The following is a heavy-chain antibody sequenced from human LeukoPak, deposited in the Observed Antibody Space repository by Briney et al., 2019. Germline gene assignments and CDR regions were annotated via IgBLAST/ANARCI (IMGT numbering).Heavy chain of an antibody. V-gene: IGHV4-39*01. CDR3: ARVWRPDFWSGYPPRRYNWLDP. CDR2: VYYSGSP. J-gene: IGHJ5*02. D-gene: IGHD3-3*01. Sequence: PSETLSLTCTVSGGSITSSSYYWGWIRQPPGKGLEWIGSVYYSGSPYYNPSLKSRVIMSVDTSKNQFSLKLSSVTAADTAVYYCARVWRPDFWSGYPPRRYNWLDPWGQGTLVTVSS. CDR1: GGSITSSSYY.